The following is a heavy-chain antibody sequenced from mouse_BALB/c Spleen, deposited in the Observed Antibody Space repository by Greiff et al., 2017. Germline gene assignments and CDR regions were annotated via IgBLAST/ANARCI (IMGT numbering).Heavy chain of an antibody. CDR3: ARGGNGYFDY. V-gene: IGHV5-12-2*01. Sequence: EVKLVESGGGLVQPGGSLKLSCAASGFTFSSYTMSWVRQTPEKRLEWVAYISNGGGSTYYPDTVKGRFTISRDNAKNTLYLQMSSLKSEDTAMYYCARGGNGYFDYWGQGTTLTVSS. CDR2: ISNGGGST. J-gene: IGHJ2*01. CDR1: GFTFSSYT.